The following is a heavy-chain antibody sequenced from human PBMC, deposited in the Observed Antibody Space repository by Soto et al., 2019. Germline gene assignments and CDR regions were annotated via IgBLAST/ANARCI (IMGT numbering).Heavy chain of an antibody. D-gene: IGHD3-10*01. CDR3: AREPYGPLHY. Sequence: DSVKVSCKTFGYTFTAYYIHWVRQAPGQGLEWMGWVDPNSGDSRKVQSFQGRVTMTRDTSTNTVYMELSWLRSDDTAVYYCAREPYGPLHYWRQTILDTGAS. CDR1: GYTFTAYY. V-gene: IGHV1-2*02. CDR2: VDPNSGDS. J-gene: IGHJ4*02.